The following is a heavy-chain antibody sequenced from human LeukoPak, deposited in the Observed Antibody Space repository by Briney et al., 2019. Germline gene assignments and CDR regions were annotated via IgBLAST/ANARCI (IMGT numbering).Heavy chain of an antibody. CDR3: ARGHYDILTGYSRGGPFDY. Sequence: GRSLRLSCAASGVTFSSYAMHWVRQAPGKGLEWVAVISYDGSNKYYADSVKGRFTISRDNSKNTLYLQMNSLRAEDTAVYYCARGHYDILTGYSRGGPFDYWGQGTLVTVSS. V-gene: IGHV3-30*04. CDR2: ISYDGSNK. D-gene: IGHD3-9*01. J-gene: IGHJ4*02. CDR1: GVTFSSYA.